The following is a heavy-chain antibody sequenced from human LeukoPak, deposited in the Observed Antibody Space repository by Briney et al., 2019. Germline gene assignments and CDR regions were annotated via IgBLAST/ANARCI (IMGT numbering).Heavy chain of an antibody. CDR1: GFSFSSYG. Sequence: PGGSLRLSCAASGFSFSSYGMHWVRQAPGKGLEWVSFIRYDGSNKFYADSVKGRFTISRDNSKNTLYLQMNSLRAEDTAAYYCAKGSYYYGSGSYFFDYWGQGALVTVSS. D-gene: IGHD3-10*01. CDR2: IRYDGSNK. V-gene: IGHV3-30*02. J-gene: IGHJ4*02. CDR3: AKGSYYYGSGSYFFDY.